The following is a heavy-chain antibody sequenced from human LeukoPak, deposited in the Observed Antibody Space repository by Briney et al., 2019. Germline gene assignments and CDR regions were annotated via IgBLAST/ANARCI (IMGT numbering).Heavy chain of an antibody. CDR1: GGSFNNSY. CDR2: INHNGTT. D-gene: IGHD2-15*01. Sequence: SETLSLTCAAYGGSFNNSYWTWIRQSPGKGLEWIGEINHNGTTRYNKPLKSCVTISIDTSKNQFSLKLYAVTAADTAVYYCARFGDCSDGLCFYYLDPWGQGTLVTVSS. J-gene: IGHJ5*02. CDR3: ARFGDCSDGLCFYYLDP. V-gene: IGHV4-34*01.